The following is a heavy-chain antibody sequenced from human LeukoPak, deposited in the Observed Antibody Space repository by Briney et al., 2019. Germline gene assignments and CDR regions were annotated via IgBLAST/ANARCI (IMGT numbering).Heavy chain of an antibody. CDR1: GFTVSSNY. Sequence: GGSLRLSCAASGFTVSSNYMSWVRQAPGKGLEWVSIIYSDGSTYYADSVKARFTISRDNSKNTLYLQMKSLRAEDTAVYYCARVDTYGYGGFDYWGQGTLVTVSS. D-gene: IGHD5-18*01. CDR2: IYSDGST. J-gene: IGHJ4*02. V-gene: IGHV3-66*01. CDR3: ARVDTYGYGGFDY.